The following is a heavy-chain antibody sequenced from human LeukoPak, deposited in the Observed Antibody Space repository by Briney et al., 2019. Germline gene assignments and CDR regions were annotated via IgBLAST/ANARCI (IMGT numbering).Heavy chain of an antibody. Sequence: PSETLSLTCTVSGGAMSNYYWSWIRQPPGKGLEWIGYIYNSGSTYYNPSLRSRVAISIDTSKNRFSLRLDSVTAADTAVYFCATTARHCSEYWGQGTLVTVSS. V-gene: IGHV4-4*09. CDR2: IYNSGST. CDR1: GGAMSNYY. J-gene: IGHJ4*02. CDR3: ATTARHCSEY. D-gene: IGHD6-6*01.